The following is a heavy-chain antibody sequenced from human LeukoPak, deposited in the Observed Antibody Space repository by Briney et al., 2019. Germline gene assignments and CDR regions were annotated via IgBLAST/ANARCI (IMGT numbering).Heavy chain of an antibody. D-gene: IGHD3-3*01. V-gene: IGHV1-24*01. CDR1: GYTLTELS. CDR3: ACVTEAGGIIGDV. J-gene: IGHJ6*02. CDR2: FDPEDGET. Sequence: ASVTVSFRVSGYTLTELSMHWVRQAPGKGLEWMGGFDPEDGETIYAQKFQGRVTMTEDTSTDTAYMELSSLRSEDTAVYYCACVTEAGGIIGDVWGQGTTVTVSS.